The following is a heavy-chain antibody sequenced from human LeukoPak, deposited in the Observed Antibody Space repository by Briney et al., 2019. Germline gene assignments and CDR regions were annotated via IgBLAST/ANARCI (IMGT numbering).Heavy chain of an antibody. V-gene: IGHV3-23*01. Sequence: GGSLRLSCAASGFTFRSYAMGWVRQSPGKGLEWVASISGGGGGTYYAEFVKGRFTISRDNSKNTLCLQMNSLRAEDTAVYYCAKFNEILTGYFDYWGQGTLVTVSS. J-gene: IGHJ4*02. D-gene: IGHD3-9*01. CDR3: AKFNEILTGYFDY. CDR1: GFTFRSYA. CDR2: ISGGGGGT.